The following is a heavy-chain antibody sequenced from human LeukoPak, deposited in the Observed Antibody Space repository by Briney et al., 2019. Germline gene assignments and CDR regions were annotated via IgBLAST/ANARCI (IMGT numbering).Heavy chain of an antibody. Sequence: ASVKVSCKAYGYTFTPYYMHWVRQAPGQGLEWMGIINPTSANTRYAQKFQGRVTMTRDTSTSTVYMELSSLTSEDTAVYYCARDQRGGRTSWYSHFDFWGQGTLVIVSS. V-gene: IGHV1-46*01. CDR2: INPTSANT. D-gene: IGHD6-13*01. CDR1: GYTFTPYY. J-gene: IGHJ4*02. CDR3: ARDQRGGRTSWYSHFDF.